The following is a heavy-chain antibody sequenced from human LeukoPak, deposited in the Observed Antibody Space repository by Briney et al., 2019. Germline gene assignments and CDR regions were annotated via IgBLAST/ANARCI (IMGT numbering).Heavy chain of an antibody. CDR2: IYYSGST. J-gene: IGHJ4*02. CDR1: GVSISSYY. Sequence: SETLSLTCTVSGVSISSYYWSWIRQPPGKGLEWIGYIYYSGSTNYNPSLKSRVTISVDTSKNQFSLKLSSVTAADTAVYYCARANGIAVLYDYWGQGTLDTVSS. D-gene: IGHD6-19*01. V-gene: IGHV4-59*01. CDR3: ARANGIAVLYDY.